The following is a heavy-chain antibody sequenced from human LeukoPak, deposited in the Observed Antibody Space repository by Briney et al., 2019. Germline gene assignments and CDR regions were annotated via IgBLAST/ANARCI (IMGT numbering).Heavy chain of an antibody. J-gene: IGHJ4*02. V-gene: IGHV3-23*01. CDR2: ISGSGGST. Sequence: GGSLRLSCAASGFTFSSYSMNWVRQAPGKGLEWVSAISGSGGSTYYADSVKGRFTISRDNSKNTLYLQMNSLRAEDTAVYYCAKDASYSSSWYADYWGQGTLVTVSS. CDR1: GFTFSSYS. CDR3: AKDASYSSSWYADY. D-gene: IGHD6-13*01.